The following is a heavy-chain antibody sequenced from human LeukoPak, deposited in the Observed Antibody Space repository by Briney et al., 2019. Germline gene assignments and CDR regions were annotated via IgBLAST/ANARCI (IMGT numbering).Heavy chain of an antibody. J-gene: IGHJ4*02. V-gene: IGHV4-39*07. D-gene: IGHD6-13*01. CDR2: IYYSGST. CDR1: GGSISSSSYY. CDR3: ARARQQLVSIDY. Sequence: SETLSLTCTVSGGSISSSSYYWGWIRQPPGKGLEWIGSIYYSGSTYYNPSLKSRVTISVDTSKNQFSLKLSSVTAADTAVYYCARARQQLVSIDYWGQGTLVTVSS.